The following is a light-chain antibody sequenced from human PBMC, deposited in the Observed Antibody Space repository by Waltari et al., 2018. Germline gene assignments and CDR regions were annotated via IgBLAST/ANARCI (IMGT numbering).Light chain of an antibody. V-gene: IGKV1-9*01. Sequence: IQLTQSPSSLSASVGDRVTITCRASQGISSYLAWYQQKPGKAPKLLIYAASTLQSGVPSRFSGSGSGTDFTLTISNLQPEDFATYYCQQLNSYPRVTFGGGTKVEIK. CDR3: QQLNSYPRVT. J-gene: IGKJ4*01. CDR2: AAS. CDR1: QGISSY.